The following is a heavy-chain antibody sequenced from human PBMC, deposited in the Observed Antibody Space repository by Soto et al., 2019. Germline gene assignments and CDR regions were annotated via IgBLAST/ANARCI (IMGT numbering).Heavy chain of an antibody. CDR2: TYYRSNWYT. CDR1: GDSVSSNIVT. J-gene: IGHJ4*02. V-gene: IGHV6-1*01. D-gene: IGHD6-13*01. Sequence: PSQTLSLTCAISGDSVSSNIVTWNWIRQSPSRGLEWLGRTYYRSNWYTDYAVSVKRRATINPDTSKNHFSLQLNSVTPEDSAIYDSVRLIGNSWLDYWGQGTLVTVAS. CDR3: VRLIGNSWLDY.